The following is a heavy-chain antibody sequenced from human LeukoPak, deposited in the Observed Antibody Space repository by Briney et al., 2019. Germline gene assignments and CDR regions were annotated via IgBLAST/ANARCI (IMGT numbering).Heavy chain of an antibody. CDR3: AKEIRPNDC. Sequence: PGGSLRLSCAASEFTFSSHGMCWVRQAPGRGLEWVSSISIGGDTTYSDSVEGRFTISRDNSKNTLYLQLDSLRAEDTAIYYCAKEIRPNDCWGQGTLVTVSS. D-gene: IGHD4-17*01. V-gene: IGHV3-23*01. CDR2: ISIGGDTT. CDR1: EFTFSSHG. J-gene: IGHJ4*02.